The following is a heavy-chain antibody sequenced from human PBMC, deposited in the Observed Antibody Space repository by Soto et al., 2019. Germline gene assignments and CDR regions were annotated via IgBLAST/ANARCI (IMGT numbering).Heavy chain of an antibody. CDR3: DAAYQQLVHLNYYYYGMDV. CDR1: GGTFSSYT. J-gene: IGHJ6*02. D-gene: IGHD6-13*01. V-gene: IGHV1-69*02. Sequence: QVQLVQSGAEVKKPGSSVKVSCKASGGTFSSYTISWVRQAPGQGLEWMGRIIPILGIANYAQKFQGRVTITADKSTSTAYMGLSSLRSEDTAVYYCDAAYQQLVHLNYYYYGMDVWGQGTTVTVSS. CDR2: IIPILGIA.